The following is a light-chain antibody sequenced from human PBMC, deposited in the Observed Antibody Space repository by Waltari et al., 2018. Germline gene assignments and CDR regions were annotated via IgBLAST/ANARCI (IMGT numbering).Light chain of an antibody. V-gene: IGKV1-5*03. Sequence: DIQMTQSPSTLSASVGDRVTITCRASQSISSWLAWYQQKPGKAPKLLVYKASSLESGVPSRFSGSGSGTEFTLTISSMQPDDFATYYCQQYNSYPLTFGGGTKVEIK. J-gene: IGKJ4*01. CDR1: QSISSW. CDR2: KAS. CDR3: QQYNSYPLT.